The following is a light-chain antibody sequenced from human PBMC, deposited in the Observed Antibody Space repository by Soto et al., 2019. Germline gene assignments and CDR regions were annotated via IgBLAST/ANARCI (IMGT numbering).Light chain of an antibody. CDR2: TAS. CDR1: QAIGNY. J-gene: IGKJ3*01. CDR3: QKYNSAPFT. Sequence: DIPVTQFPSSLSASVGDRITITCRASQAIGNYLAWYQQKPGGGPKLLIHTASTLQSGVPSRFSGSGFGTEFTLTISSLQPEDVATYYCQKYNSAPFTFGPGTKVDTK. V-gene: IGKV1-27*01.